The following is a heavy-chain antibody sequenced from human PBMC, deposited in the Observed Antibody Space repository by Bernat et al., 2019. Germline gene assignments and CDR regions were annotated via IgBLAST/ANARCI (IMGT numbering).Heavy chain of an antibody. CDR1: GGSISSGSYY. CDR2: IYTSWST. J-gene: IGHJ6*02. Sequence: QVQLQESGPGLVKPSQTLSLTCTVSGGSISSGSYYWSWIRQSAGKGLEWIGRIYTSWSTNYNASRKIRVTKTVETTKKQGSLKLSSVTDADTAVYYGARGNDYFGMDVWGQGTTVTVSS. V-gene: IGHV4-61*02. CDR3: ARGNDYFGMDV.